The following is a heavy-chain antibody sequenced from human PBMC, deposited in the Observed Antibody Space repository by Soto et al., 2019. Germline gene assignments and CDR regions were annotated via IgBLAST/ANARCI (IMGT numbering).Heavy chain of an antibody. CDR1: GYSFTNYG. J-gene: IGHJ6*03. V-gene: IGHV1-18*01. CDR2: ISAYNGNT. Sequence: QDQLVQSGVEVKKPGASVKVSCKASGYSFTNYGITWVRQAPGQGFEWMGWISAYNGNTNYAQKFQGSDDMTTDASTRTAYVALRSLRSDDTAVYYCARDRGVAPPVAGNTHYYYYMDVWGKGTTVTV. CDR3: ARDRGVAPPVAGNTHYYYYMDV. D-gene: IGHD6-19*01.